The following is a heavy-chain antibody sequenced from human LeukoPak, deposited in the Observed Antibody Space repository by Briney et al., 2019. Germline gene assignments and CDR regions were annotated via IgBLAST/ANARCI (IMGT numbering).Heavy chain of an antibody. D-gene: IGHD3-16*01. V-gene: IGHV1-46*01. CDR3: ARSRLWSPRDAFDI. CDR1: GYTFTSYY. Sequence: GASVKVSCKASGYTFTSYYIHWVRQAPGQGLEWLGMINPSGGSTTYAQKFQGRVTMTRDMSTSTVYMELSSLRSEDTAVYYCARSRLWSPRDAFDIWAQGTMVTVSS. CDR2: INPSGGST. J-gene: IGHJ3*02.